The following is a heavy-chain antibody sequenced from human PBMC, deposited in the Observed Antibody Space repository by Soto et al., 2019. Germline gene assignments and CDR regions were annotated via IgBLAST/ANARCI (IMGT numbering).Heavy chain of an antibody. Sequence: PSETLSLTCAVYGGSFSGYYWSWIRQPPGKGLEWIGEINHGGSTNYNPSLKSRVTISVDTSKNQFSLKLSSVTAADTAVYYCARLAPYGDYFDYWGQGTLVTVSS. J-gene: IGHJ4*02. CDR1: GGSFSGYY. CDR3: ARLAPYGDYFDY. D-gene: IGHD4-17*01. CDR2: INHGGST. V-gene: IGHV4-34*01.